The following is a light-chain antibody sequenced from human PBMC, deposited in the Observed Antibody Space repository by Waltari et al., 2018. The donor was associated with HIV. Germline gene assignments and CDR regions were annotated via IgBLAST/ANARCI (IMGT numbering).Light chain of an antibody. Sequence: QSALTQPASVSGSPGQSITISCTGSSSDVGSYSYVSWYQQHPGKAPKLIIYAVNYRPAGVSTRFSGSKSGNTASLTISGLQAEDEADYYCNSYTSISTWVFGGGTKLTVL. V-gene: IGLV2-14*01. CDR1: SSDVGSYSY. CDR3: NSYTSISTWV. CDR2: AVN. J-gene: IGLJ3*02.